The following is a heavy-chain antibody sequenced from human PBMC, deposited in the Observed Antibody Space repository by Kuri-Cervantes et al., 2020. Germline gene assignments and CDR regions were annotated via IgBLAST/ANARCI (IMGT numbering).Heavy chain of an antibody. CDR1: GSTFSSYA. CDR3: ARASDYGDYVGCFDY. D-gene: IGHD4-17*01. CDR2: IIPIFGTA. J-gene: IGHJ4*02. V-gene: IGHV1-69*13. Sequence: SVKVSCKASGSTFSSYAISWVRQAPGQGLEWMGGIIPIFGTANYAQKFQGRVTITADESTSTAYMELSSLRSEDTAVYYCARASDYGDYVGCFDYWGQGTLVTVSS.